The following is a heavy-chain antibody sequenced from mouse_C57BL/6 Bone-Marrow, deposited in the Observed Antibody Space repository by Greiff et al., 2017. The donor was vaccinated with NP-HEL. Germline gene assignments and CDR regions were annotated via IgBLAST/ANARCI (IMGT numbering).Heavy chain of an antibody. CDR3: ARRGLLYAMDY. V-gene: IGHV1-55*01. CDR2: IYPGSGST. Sequence: VQLQQSGAELVKPGASVKMSCKASGYTFTSYWITWVKPRPGQGLAWIGDIYPGSGSTNYNEKFKSKATLAVDTSSSTAYMQLSSLTSEDAAVYYCARRGLLYAMDYWGQGTSVTVSS. J-gene: IGHJ4*01. D-gene: IGHD1-1*01. CDR1: GYTFTSYW.